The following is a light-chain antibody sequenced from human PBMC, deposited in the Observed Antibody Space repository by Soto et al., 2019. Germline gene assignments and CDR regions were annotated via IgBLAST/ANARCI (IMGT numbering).Light chain of an antibody. CDR1: QKISSTV. J-gene: IGKJ3*01. CDR2: GAS. V-gene: IGKV3-20*01. Sequence: EIVLTQSPGILSLSPGERASLSCGASQKISSTVLAWYQQKPGQAPRLLIYGASSRTTGIPDRLSGSGSGTDFTLTISSLEPEDFAAYYCQQYDSQFTFGPGTKVDIK. CDR3: QQYDSQFT.